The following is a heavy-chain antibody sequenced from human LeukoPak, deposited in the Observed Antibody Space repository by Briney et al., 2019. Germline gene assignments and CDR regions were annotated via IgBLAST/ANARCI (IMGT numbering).Heavy chain of an antibody. CDR3: ARGVAGAKDYFDF. V-gene: IGHV4-61*01. J-gene: IGHJ4*02. CDR2: FYYSGST. CDR1: GGSISSRSYY. D-gene: IGHD1-26*01. Sequence: SETLSLTCTVSGGSISSRSYYWDWIRQPPGRGLEWIGYFYYSGSTNYNPSLKSRVTISVDTSKNQFSLKLSSVTAADTAVYYCARGVAGAKDYFDFWGQGTLVTVSS.